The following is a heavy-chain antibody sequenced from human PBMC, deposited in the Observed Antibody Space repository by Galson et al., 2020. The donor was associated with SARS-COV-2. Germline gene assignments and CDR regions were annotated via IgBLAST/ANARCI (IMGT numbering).Heavy chain of an antibody. CDR2: IYWRDDK. J-gene: IGHJ3*02. Sequence: GPTLVKPTHTLTLTCSFSGTSLTVNGVHVGWFRQPPGKALEWLALIYWRDDKHYNPSLQSRLAITKDTSENQVVFTMTNMDLVDTATYFCAHGRGGWGDVRSNDALGNWGQGTQVPVS. CDR3: AHGRGGWGDVRSNDALGN. V-gene: IGHV2-5*01. CDR1: GTSLTVNGVH. D-gene: IGHD2-21*01.